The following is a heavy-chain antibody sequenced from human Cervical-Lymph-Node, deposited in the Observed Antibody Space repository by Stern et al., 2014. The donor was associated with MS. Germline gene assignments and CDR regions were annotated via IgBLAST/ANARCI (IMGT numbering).Heavy chain of an antibody. V-gene: IGHV1-69*01. CDR3: ARDSRHYDASYYFDS. CDR2: IIPIFGTA. D-gene: IGHD3-16*01. Sequence: QLVQSGAEVKKPGSSVKVSCKASGGTFSSYAINWVRQAPGQGPEWMGGIIPIFGTANYEQKFQGRVTITADESTSTAYMELSSLRSEDTAVYYCARDSRHYDASYYFDSWGQGTLVTVSS. CDR1: GGTFSSYA. J-gene: IGHJ4*02.